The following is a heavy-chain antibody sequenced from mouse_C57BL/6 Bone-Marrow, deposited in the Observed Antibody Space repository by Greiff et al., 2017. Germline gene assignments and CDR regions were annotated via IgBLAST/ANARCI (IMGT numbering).Heavy chain of an antibody. D-gene: IGHD1-1*01. J-gene: IGHJ4*01. CDR3: ARKIYYYGSTYYYAMDY. V-gene: IGHV2-9-1*01. CDR1: GFSLTSYA. Sequence: VQLVESGPGLVAPSQSLSITCTVSGFSLTSYAISWVRQPPGKGLEWLGVIWTGGGTNYNSALKSRLSISKDKSKSQVFLKMNSLQTDDTARYYCARKIYYYGSTYYYAMDYWGQGTSVTVSS. CDR2: IWTGGGT.